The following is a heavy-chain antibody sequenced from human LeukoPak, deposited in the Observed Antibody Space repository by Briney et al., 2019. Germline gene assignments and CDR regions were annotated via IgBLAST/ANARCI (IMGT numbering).Heavy chain of an antibody. V-gene: IGHV4-4*07. CDR2: IYTSGST. J-gene: IGHJ3*02. Sequence: SETLSLTCTVSGGSISSYYWSWIRQPAGKGLEWIGRIYTSGSTNYNPSLKSRVTMSVDTSKNQFSLKLSSVTAADTAVYYCARCYDILTGQVGAFDIWGQGTMVTVSS. CDR3: ARCYDILTGQVGAFDI. D-gene: IGHD3-9*01. CDR1: GGSISSYY.